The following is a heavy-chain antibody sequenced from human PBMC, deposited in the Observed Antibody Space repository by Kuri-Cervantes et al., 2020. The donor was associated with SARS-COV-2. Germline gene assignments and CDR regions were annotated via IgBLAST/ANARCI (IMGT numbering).Heavy chain of an antibody. J-gene: IGHJ4*02. CDR1: GGSFSGYS. CDR3: ARGYTDITMIVVVMTGAARYFDY. V-gene: IGHV4-34*01. CDR2: INHSGRT. D-gene: IGHD3-22*01. Sequence: SQTLSLTCAVSGGSFSGYSWTWIRQSPGKGLEWIGEINHSGRTNYNPSLKSRVTISLDTSKDQFSLKLSSVTAADTALYYCARGYTDITMIVVVMTGAARYFDYWGRGTLVTVSS.